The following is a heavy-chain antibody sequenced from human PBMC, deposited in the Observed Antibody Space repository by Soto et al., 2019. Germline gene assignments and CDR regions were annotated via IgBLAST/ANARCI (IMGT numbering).Heavy chain of an antibody. V-gene: IGHV1-69*06. CDR1: GGTFRSYA. CDR2: IIPIFGTA. Sequence: PSVKVSCTASGGTFRSYAISWVRQAPGQGLEWMGGIIPIFGTANYAQKFQGRVTITADKSTSTAYMELSSLRSEDTAVYYCARDINTGIVGATRFDYWGQGTLVTVSS. CDR3: ARDINTGIVGATRFDY. D-gene: IGHD1-26*01. J-gene: IGHJ4*02.